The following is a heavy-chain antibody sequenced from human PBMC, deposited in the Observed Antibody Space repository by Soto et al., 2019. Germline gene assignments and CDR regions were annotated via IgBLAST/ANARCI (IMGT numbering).Heavy chain of an antibody. CDR3: ARVIVVVPAARIVGWFDP. CDR2: IYYSGST. Sequence: SETLSLTCTVSGGSISSGGYYWTWIRQHPGKGLEWIGYIYYSGSTYYNPSLKSRVSISVDTSKNQFSLKLSSVTAADTAVYYCARVIVVVPAARIVGWFDPWGQGTLVTAPQ. D-gene: IGHD2-2*01. CDR1: GGSISSGGYY. V-gene: IGHV4-31*03. J-gene: IGHJ5*02.